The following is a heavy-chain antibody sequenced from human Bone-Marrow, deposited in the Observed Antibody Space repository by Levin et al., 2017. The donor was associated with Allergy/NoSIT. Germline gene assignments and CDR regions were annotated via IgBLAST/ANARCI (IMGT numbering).Heavy chain of an antibody. J-gene: IGHJ6*03. Sequence: SETLSLTCAVSGASISDYYWSWIRQSPGKGLEWFVYTHSTRKTNYNPSLKSRLTVSLDTSKNQFSLKLTSVTAADTAIYYCARHLKTTVATSVDCYYMDVWGKGTTVTVSS. CDR1: GASISDYY. D-gene: IGHD2-2*01. CDR3: ARHLKTTVATSVDCYYMDV. CDR2: THSTRKT. V-gene: IGHV4-4*08.